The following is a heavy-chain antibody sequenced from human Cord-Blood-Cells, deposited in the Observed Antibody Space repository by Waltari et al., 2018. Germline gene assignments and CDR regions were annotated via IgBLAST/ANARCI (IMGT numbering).Heavy chain of an antibody. V-gene: IGHV1-24*01. CDR3: ATDQIAARPGYYYYYYMDV. CDR1: GYTLTELS. D-gene: IGHD6-6*01. Sequence: QVQLVQSGAEVKKPGASVKVSCKVSGYTLTELSMHWVRQAPVKGLEWMGGFDPEDGETIYAQKFQGRVTMTEDTSTDTAYMELSSLRSEDTAVYYCATDQIAARPGYYYYYYMDVWGKGTTVTVSS. J-gene: IGHJ6*03. CDR2: FDPEDGET.